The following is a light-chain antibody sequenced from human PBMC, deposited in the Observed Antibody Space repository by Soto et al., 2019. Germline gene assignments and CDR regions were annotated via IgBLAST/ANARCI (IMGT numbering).Light chain of an antibody. Sequence: EVVRTQSPSTLSVSPGERATLSCRASQSVGSNFAWYQQRPGQAPRHLIDGASTRATDIPGTFSGSGSGPEFTLTISSLHSADFAVYYWQQYNNGPWTFGQGTKVDIK. CDR1: QSVGSN. CDR3: QQYNNGPWT. J-gene: IGKJ1*01. CDR2: GAS. V-gene: IGKV3-15*01.